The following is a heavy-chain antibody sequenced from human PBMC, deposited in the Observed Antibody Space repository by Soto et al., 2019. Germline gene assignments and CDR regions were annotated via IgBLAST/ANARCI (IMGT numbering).Heavy chain of an antibody. V-gene: IGHV3-23*01. CDR1: GFTFSSYA. CDR2: ISGSGGST. J-gene: IGHJ6*03. CDR3: ARGIHYYYYMDV. Sequence: VQLLESGGGLVQPGGSLRLSCAASGFTFSSYAMSWVRQAPGKGLEWVSAISGSGGSTYYADSVKGRFTISRDNSKNTLYLQMNSLRAEDTAVYYCARGIHYYYYMDVWGKGTTVTVSS.